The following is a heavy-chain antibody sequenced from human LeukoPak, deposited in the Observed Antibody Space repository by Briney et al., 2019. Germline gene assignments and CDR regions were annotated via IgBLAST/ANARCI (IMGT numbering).Heavy chain of an antibody. CDR3: ARAKFGDIDF. J-gene: IGHJ4*02. CDR1: GFTFSSYW. CDR2: INQDGNVK. V-gene: IGHV3-7*05. Sequence: GGSLRLSCAASGFTFSSYWMHWVRQAPGKGLEWVANINQDGNVKYYVDSAKGRFTISRDNAKNSLYLQMNSLRAEDTAVYYCARAKFGDIDFWGQGALVTVSS. D-gene: IGHD3-16*01.